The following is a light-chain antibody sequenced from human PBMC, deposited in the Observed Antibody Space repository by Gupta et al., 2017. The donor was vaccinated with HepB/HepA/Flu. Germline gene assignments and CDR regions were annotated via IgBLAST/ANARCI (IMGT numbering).Light chain of an antibody. J-gene: IGLJ2*01. V-gene: IGLV2-14*03. CDR2: DVS. CDR1: SSDGGTYNY. Sequence: QSALPQPAPVSGSPGPSITISCTGTSSDGGTYNYVSWYQQHPGKAPKLMIYDVSNRTAGVSSRFSDSKSGNTASLTISVLEDEDEADYYCSSYTRSSSVVFGGGTKLTVL. CDR3: SSYTRSSSVV.